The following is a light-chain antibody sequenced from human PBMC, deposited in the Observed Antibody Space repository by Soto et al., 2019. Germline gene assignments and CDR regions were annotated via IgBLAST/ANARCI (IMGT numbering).Light chain of an antibody. Sequence: VLTQPPSASGTPGQRVTISCSGSSSNIGSNTVNWYQQLPGTAPKLLIYSNNHRPSGVPDRFSGSKSGTSASLAISGLQSEDEADYYCAAWDDSLNGPVFGTGTKVTVL. CDR1: SSNIGSNT. CDR2: SNN. V-gene: IGLV1-44*01. J-gene: IGLJ1*01. CDR3: AAWDDSLNGPV.